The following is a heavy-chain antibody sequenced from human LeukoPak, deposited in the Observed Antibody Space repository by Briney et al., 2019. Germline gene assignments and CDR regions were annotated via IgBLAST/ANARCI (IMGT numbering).Heavy chain of an antibody. CDR2: IYYSGTT. Sequence: PSETLSLTCTVSGGSLSSYYWSWIRQPPGKGLGWIGYIYYSGTTDYNPSLKNRVTISVDTSNNQFSLKVSSVTAEDTAVYYCARSSGAYRSFDYWGQGTLVPVSS. CDR3: ARSSGAYRSFDY. J-gene: IGHJ4*02. V-gene: IGHV4-59*01. CDR1: GGSLSSYY. D-gene: IGHD1-26*01.